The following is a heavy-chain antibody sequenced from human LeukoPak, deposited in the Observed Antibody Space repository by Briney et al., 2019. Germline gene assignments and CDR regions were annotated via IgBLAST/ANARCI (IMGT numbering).Heavy chain of an antibody. V-gene: IGHV3-30-3*01. CDR2: ISYRGNNA. J-gene: IGHJ4*02. CDR1: GFTFSNYA. D-gene: IGHD6-13*01. CDR3: SRASNSSTWYMGGGFDY. Sequence: PGGSLRLSCSASGFTFSNYAMYWVRQAPGKGLEWVAVISYRGNNAYYADSMEGRFTVSRDNSKNTLYLQMNSLRAEDTAMYYCSRASNSSTWYMGGGFDYWGQGTLVTVSS.